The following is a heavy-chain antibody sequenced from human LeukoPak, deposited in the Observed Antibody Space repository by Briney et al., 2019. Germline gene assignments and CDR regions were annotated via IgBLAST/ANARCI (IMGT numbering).Heavy chain of an antibody. CDR1: GGSISSYY. J-gene: IGHJ4*02. CDR3: ARLSGSYYLYYFDY. CDR2: IYTSGST. V-gene: IGHV4-4*07. Sequence: PSETLSLTCTVSGGSISSYYWSWIRQPAGKGLEWIGRIYTSGSTNYNPSLKSRVTMSVDTSKNQFSPKLSSVTAADTAVYYCARLSGSYYLYYFDYWGQGTLVTVSS. D-gene: IGHD1-26*01.